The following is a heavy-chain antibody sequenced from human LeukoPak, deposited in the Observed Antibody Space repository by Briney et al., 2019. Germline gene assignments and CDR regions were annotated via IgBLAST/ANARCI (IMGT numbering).Heavy chain of an antibody. CDR2: ISYDGSNK. D-gene: IGHD4-17*01. CDR3: ARAATTVTHPDY. CDR1: GFTFSSYA. J-gene: IGHJ4*02. Sequence: GRSLRLSCAASGFTFSSYAMHWVRQAPGKGLEWVAVISYDGSNKYYADSVKGRFTISRDNPKNTLYLQMNSLRAEDTAVYYCARAATTVTHPDYWGQGTLVTVSS. V-gene: IGHV3-30*04.